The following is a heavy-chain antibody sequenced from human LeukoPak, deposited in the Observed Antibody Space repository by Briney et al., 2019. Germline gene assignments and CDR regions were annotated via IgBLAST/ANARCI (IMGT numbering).Heavy chain of an antibody. J-gene: IGHJ4*02. Sequence: SETLSLTCAVSVYSISSGHYWDWIRPPPGKGLERIGSIHHSGRTYHDSSLKSRVTISVDTSKNQFSLRLSSVTAADTAVYYCTRHTYFYDSPGAYYFDYWGQGTLVTVSS. D-gene: IGHD3-22*01. CDR2: IHHSGRT. CDR3: TRHTYFYDSPGAYYFDY. CDR1: VYSISSGHY. V-gene: IGHV4-38-2*01.